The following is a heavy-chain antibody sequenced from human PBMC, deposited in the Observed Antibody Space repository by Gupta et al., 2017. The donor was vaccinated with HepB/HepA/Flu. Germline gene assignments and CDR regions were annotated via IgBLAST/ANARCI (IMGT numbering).Heavy chain of an antibody. Sequence: QVQLQESGPGLVKPSETLSLTCTVSGGSISSYYWRWIRQPPGKGLEWIGYIYYSGSTNYNPSLKSRVTISVDTSKNQFSLKLSSVTAADTAVYYCASQNYYCSSTSCYKAPFDPWGQGTLVTVSS. CDR3: ASQNYYCSSTSCYKAPFDP. D-gene: IGHD2-2*02. CDR1: GGSISSYY. J-gene: IGHJ5*02. CDR2: IYYSGST. V-gene: IGHV4-59*01.